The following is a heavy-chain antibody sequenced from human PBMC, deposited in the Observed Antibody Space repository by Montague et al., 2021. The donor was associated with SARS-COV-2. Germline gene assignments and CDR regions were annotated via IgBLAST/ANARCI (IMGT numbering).Heavy chain of an antibody. D-gene: IGHD4-17*01. Sequence: SETLSLTCTVSGGSISTTNYYWAWIRQPPGKGLEWIGYVNYGGSTNYNPSLKSRVSISLDTSKNQFSLRLNSVTAADTAVYYCARAVTTGIDWFDPWGQGTLVIVSS. CDR1: GGSISTTNYY. V-gene: IGHV4-61*05. CDR3: ARAVTTGIDWFDP. CDR2: VNYGGST. J-gene: IGHJ5*02.